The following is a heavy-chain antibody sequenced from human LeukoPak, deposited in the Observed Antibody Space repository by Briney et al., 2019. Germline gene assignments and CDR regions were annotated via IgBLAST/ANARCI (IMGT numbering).Heavy chain of an antibody. CDR2: INPSGGTT. CDR1: GYTFSMYY. J-gene: IGHJ4*01. V-gene: IGHV1-46*01. Sequence: ASVKVSCKASGYTFSMYYMHWVRQAPGQGLEWMGIINPSGGTTAYAQRFQGRVTMTSDTSTNTLYMELSRLRSEDTAVYYCARGGDYGDYFEYWGQGTLVTVSS. CDR3: ARGGDYGDYFEY. D-gene: IGHD4-17*01.